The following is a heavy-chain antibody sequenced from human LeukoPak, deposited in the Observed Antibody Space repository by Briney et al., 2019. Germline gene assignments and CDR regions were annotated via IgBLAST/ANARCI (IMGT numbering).Heavy chain of an antibody. CDR3: AREIWSGRGYVWGSYRESSYNWFDP. J-gene: IGHJ5*02. D-gene: IGHD3-16*02. CDR1: GGSISSYY. Sequence: PSETLSLTCTVSGGSISSYYWSWIRQPAGKGLEWIGRIHTSGSTNYNPSLKSRVTMSVDTSKNQFSLKLSSVTAADTAVYYCAREIWSGRGYVWGSYRESSYNWFDPWGQGTLVTVSS. CDR2: IHTSGST. V-gene: IGHV4-4*07.